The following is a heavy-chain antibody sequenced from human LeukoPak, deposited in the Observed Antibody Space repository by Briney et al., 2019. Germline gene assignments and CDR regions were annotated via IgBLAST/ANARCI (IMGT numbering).Heavy chain of an antibody. J-gene: IGHJ4*02. CDR3: ARGLVVVTAIPGY. D-gene: IGHD2-21*02. Sequence: GGSLRLSCAASGFTFSSYWMHWVRQVPGKGLVWVSRINGDGSSTSYADSVKGRFTISRDNAKNTLYLQMNSLRAEDTAVYYCARGLVVVTAIPGYWGQGTPVTVSS. CDR1: GFTFSSYW. CDR2: INGDGSST. V-gene: IGHV3-74*01.